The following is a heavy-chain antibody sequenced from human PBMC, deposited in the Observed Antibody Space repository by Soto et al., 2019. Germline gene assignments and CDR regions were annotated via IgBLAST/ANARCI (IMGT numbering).Heavy chain of an antibody. Sequence: GALVKVSWKASGYTFTGYYMHWVRQAPGQGLEWMGWINPNSGGTNYAQKFQGWVTMTRDTSISTAYMELSRLRSDDTAVYYCARDKGIAAAGTGYFDYWGQGTLVTVSS. J-gene: IGHJ4*02. CDR3: ARDKGIAAAGTGYFDY. CDR2: INPNSGGT. D-gene: IGHD6-13*01. V-gene: IGHV1-2*04. CDR1: GYTFTGYY.